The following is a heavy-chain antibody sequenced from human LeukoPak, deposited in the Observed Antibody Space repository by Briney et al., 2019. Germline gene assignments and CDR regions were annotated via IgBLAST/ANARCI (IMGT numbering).Heavy chain of an antibody. Sequence: ASVKVSCKASGYTFTNYAMNWVRQAPGQRLEWMGWINTNTGNPTYAQGFTGRFVFSLDKLVSTAYLQISRLKAEDTAVYYCARVPFVVMGDTGNWFDPWGQGTLVTVSS. CDR2: INTNTGNP. D-gene: IGHD2-8*01. V-gene: IGHV7-4-1*02. CDR1: GYTFTNYA. CDR3: ARVPFVVMGDTGNWFDP. J-gene: IGHJ5*02.